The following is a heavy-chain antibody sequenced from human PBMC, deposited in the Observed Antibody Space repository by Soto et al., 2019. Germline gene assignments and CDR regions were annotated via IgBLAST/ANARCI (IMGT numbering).Heavy chain of an antibody. CDR3: AKDPSLDLELDGGPVDDY. Sequence: GGSLRLSCAASGFTFSSYGMHWVRQAPGKGLEWVAVISYDGSNKYYADSVKGRFTISRDNSKNTLYLQMNSLRAEDTAVYYCAKDPSLDLELDGGPVDDYWGQGTLVTVSS. J-gene: IGHJ4*02. D-gene: IGHD1-7*01. V-gene: IGHV3-30*18. CDR2: ISYDGSNK. CDR1: GFTFSSYG.